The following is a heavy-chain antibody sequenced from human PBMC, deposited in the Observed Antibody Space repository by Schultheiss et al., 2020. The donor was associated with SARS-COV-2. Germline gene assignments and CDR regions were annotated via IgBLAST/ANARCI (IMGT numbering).Heavy chain of an antibody. CDR2: ISSSSSYI. V-gene: IGHV3-21*04. J-gene: IGHJ3*02. D-gene: IGHD1-26*01. CDR3: AKDIIVGATSAFDI. CDR1: GFTFSSYS. Sequence: GESLKISCAASGFTFSSYSMNWVRQAPGKGLEWVSSISSSSSYIYYADSVKGRFTISRDNAKNSLYLQMNSLRAEDTALYYCAKDIIVGATSAFDIWGQGTMVTVSS.